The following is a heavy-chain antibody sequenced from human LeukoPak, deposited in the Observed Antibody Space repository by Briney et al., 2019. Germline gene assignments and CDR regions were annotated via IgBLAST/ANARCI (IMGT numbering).Heavy chain of an antibody. CDR2: INPNSGGT. CDR1: GYTFTGYY. Sequence: ASVKVSCKASGYTFTGYYMRWVRQAPGQGLEWMGWINPNSGGTNYAQKFQGRVTMTRDTSISTAYMELSRLRSDDTAVYYCAREGPTGAAMLDYYYMDVWGKGTTVTVSS. CDR3: AREGPTGAAMLDYYYMDV. V-gene: IGHV1-2*02. D-gene: IGHD2-2*01. J-gene: IGHJ6*03.